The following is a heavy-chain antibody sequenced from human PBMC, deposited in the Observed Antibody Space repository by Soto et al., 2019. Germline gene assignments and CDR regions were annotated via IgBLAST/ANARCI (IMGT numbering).Heavy chain of an antibody. V-gene: IGHV3-7*01. CDR1: GFSFSNYW. Sequence: PGGSLRLSCAASGFSFSNYWMSWVRQAPGKGLEWVANIKQDGTETYYVDSVRGRFTISRDNAQNSLYLQINSLRADDTAVYYCARDWGSGSFYGMDVWGQGTTVTVSS. CDR2: IKQDGTET. CDR3: ARDWGSGSFYGMDV. J-gene: IGHJ6*02. D-gene: IGHD6-19*01.